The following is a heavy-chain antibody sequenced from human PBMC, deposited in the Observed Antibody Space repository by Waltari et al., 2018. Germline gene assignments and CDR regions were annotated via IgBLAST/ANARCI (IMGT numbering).Heavy chain of an antibody. CDR1: GGSISSSSYY. CDR2: IYYSGST. V-gene: IGHV4-39*01. J-gene: IGHJ3*02. CDR3: ARYCSGGSCYFYAFDI. Sequence: QLQLQESGPGLVKPSETLSLTCTVSGGSISSSSYYWGWLRQPPGKGLEWIGSIYYSGSTYYNPSLKSRVTISVDTSKNQFSLKLSSVTAADTAVYYCARYCSGGSCYFYAFDIWGQGTMVTVSS. D-gene: IGHD2-15*01.